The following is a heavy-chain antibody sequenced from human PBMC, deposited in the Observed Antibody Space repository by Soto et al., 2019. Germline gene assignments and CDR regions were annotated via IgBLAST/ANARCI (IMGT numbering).Heavy chain of an antibody. CDR2: IYWDDDK. D-gene: IGHD3-3*01. CDR3: AHRQMNYDFWSGYPSWFDP. J-gene: IGHJ5*02. V-gene: IGHV2-5*02. CDR1: GFSLSTSGVG. Sequence: QITLKESGPTLVKPTQTLTLTCTFSGFSLSTSGVGVGWMRQPPGKALEWLALIYWDDDKRYSPSLKSRLTITKDTSKNQVVLTMTNMDPVDTATYYCAHRQMNYDFWSGYPSWFDPWGQGTLVTVSS.